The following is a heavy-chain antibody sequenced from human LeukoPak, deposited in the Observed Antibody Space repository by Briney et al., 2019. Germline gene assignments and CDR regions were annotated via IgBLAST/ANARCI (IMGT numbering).Heavy chain of an antibody. CDR3: ARGDYSSSWLIDY. J-gene: IGHJ4*02. D-gene: IGHD6-13*01. V-gene: IGHV3-30*04. CDR1: GFTFSSYA. CDR2: ISYDGSNK. Sequence: PGGSLRLSCAASGFTFSSYAMHWVRQAPGKGLEWVAVISYDGSNKYYADSVKGRFTISRDNSKNTLYLQMNSLRAEDTAVYYCARGDYSSSWLIDYWGQGTLVTVSS.